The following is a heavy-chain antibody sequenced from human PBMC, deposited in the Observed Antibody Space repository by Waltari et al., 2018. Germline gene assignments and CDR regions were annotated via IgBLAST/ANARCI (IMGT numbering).Heavy chain of an antibody. J-gene: IGHJ4*02. Sequence: QVQLVESGGGVVQPGRSLRLSCAAPGFTFSSYAMHWVRQAPGKGLEWVAVISYDGSNKYYADSVKGRFTISRDNSKNTLYLQMNSLRAEDTAVYYCARDGSSGWYTRGYFDYWGQGTLVTVSS. D-gene: IGHD6-19*01. CDR1: GFTFSSYA. CDR3: ARDGSSGWYTRGYFDY. CDR2: ISYDGSNK. V-gene: IGHV3-30*01.